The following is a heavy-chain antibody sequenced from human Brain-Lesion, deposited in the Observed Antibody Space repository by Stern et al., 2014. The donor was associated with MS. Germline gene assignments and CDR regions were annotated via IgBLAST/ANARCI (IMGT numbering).Heavy chain of an antibody. J-gene: IGHJ4*02. CDR2: ISYVGGDT. Sequence: QVQLGGPGGGLVYPGSPLRLSCAASGFTFRTFGMHWVRQAPCKGVVLVSFISYVGGDTYYSDSVMWRFIISRDNSKNTLYLQMNSLRVEDTAVYHCAKDRQLRTYFFDYWGQGSLVIVSS. D-gene: IGHD6-6*01. CDR1: GFTFRTFG. CDR3: AKDRQLRTYFFDY. V-gene: IGHV3-30*18.